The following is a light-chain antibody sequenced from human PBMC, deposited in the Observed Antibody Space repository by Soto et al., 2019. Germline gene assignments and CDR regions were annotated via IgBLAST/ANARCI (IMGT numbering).Light chain of an antibody. J-gene: IGLJ1*01. Sequence: QSVLTQPPSVSGSPGQRVTISCTGSSSNIGAGYDVHWYQQFPGTAPKLLIYGNSNRPSGVPDRFSGSKSGTSASLAITGLQAEAEADYYCQSYDSSLSGVFGSGTKSPS. CDR3: QSYDSSLSGV. CDR2: GNS. V-gene: IGLV1-40*01. CDR1: SSNIGAGYD.